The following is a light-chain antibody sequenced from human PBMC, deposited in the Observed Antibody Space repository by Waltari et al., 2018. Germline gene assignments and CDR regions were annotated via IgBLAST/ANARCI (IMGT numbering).Light chain of an antibody. J-gene: IGLJ3*02. CDR3: CSYSGTYFWL. CDR1: RSDVGYYNY. Sequence: QSALTQPRSVSGSPGQSVTISCTGTRSDVGYYNYVSWYQQYPGEAPKVMIFDVTKRPSGVPNRFSGSKSGNTASLTISGLQAEDEADYYCCSYSGTYFWLFGGGTRLTVL. CDR2: DVT. V-gene: IGLV2-11*01.